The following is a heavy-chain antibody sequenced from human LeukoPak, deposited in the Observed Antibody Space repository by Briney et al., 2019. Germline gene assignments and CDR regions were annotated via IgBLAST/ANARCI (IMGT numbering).Heavy chain of an antibody. Sequence: GGSLRLSCTASGFTFGDNAMSWVRQAPGKGLEWVSFIRSKAYGGTTEYAASVKGRFTISRDDSKSIAYLQMNSLKTEDTGVYYCTRLSGSSLDYWGQGTLVTVSS. J-gene: IGHJ4*02. CDR2: IRSKAYGGTT. CDR1: GFTFGDNA. V-gene: IGHV3-49*04. CDR3: TRLSGSSLDY. D-gene: IGHD6-13*01.